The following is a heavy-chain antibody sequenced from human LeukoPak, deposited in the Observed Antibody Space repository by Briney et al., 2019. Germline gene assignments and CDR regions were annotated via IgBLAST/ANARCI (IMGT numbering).Heavy chain of an antibody. CDR2: IYYSGAP. D-gene: IGHD3-3*01. CDR1: GGSISSGDYY. V-gene: IGHV4-30-4*08. J-gene: IGHJ6*03. CDR3: ARKSNYDFWSGYYIPWDYYYYMDV. Sequence: SETLSLTCTVSGGSISSGDYYWSWIRQPPGKGLKWFGYIYYSGAPSSNPSLRSRVTISVDTSKNQFSLKLSSVTAADTAVYYCARKSNYDFWSGYYIPWDYYYYMDVWGKGTTVTVSS.